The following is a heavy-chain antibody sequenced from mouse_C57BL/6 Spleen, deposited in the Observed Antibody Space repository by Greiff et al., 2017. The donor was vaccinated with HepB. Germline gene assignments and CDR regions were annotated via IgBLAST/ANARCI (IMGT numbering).Heavy chain of an antibody. J-gene: IGHJ3*01. V-gene: IGHV1-42*01. CDR3: ARRSSPWFAY. Sequence: EVKLMESGPELVKPGASVKISCKASGYSFTGYYMNWVKQSPEKSLEWIGEINPSTGGTTYNQKFKAKATLTVDKSSSTAYMQLKSLTSEDSAVYYCARRSSPWFAYWGQGTLVTVSA. D-gene: IGHD1-1*01. CDR1: GYSFTGYY. CDR2: INPSTGGT.